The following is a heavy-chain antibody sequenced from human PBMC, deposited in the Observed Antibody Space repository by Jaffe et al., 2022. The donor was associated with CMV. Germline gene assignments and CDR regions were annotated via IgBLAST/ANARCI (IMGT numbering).Heavy chain of an antibody. Sequence: QITLKESGPTLVKPTQTLTLTCTFSGFSLNTSGVGVGWIRQPPGKALECLALIYWDDDQRYNPSLKTRLTVTKDTSKNQVVLTITNMDTVDTATYFCAHSRYSTSSPFDHWGQGILVSVSS. J-gene: IGHJ4*02. V-gene: IGHV2-5*02. CDR3: AHSRYSTSSPFDH. D-gene: IGHD6-6*01. CDR2: IYWDDDQ. CDR1: GFSLNTSGVG.